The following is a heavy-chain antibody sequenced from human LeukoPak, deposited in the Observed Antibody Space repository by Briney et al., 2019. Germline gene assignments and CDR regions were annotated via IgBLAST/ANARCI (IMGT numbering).Heavy chain of an antibody. Sequence: SVKVSCKASGGTFSSYAISWVRQAPGQGLEWMGGIIPIFGTANYAQKFQGRVTMTRDMSTSTVYMELSSLRSEDTAVYYCARREQLDNYYYMDVWGKGTTVTVSS. CDR1: GGTFSSYA. D-gene: IGHD6-13*01. CDR3: ARREQLDNYYYMDV. CDR2: IIPIFGTA. J-gene: IGHJ6*03. V-gene: IGHV1-69*05.